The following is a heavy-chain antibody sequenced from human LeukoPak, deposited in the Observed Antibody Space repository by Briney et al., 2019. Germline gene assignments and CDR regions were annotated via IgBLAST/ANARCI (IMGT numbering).Heavy chain of an antibody. J-gene: IGHJ4*02. CDR3: ARDSRGGGPDFDY. CDR2: IYYSGTPT. V-gene: IGHV4-59*01. CDR1: GDSINNYW. D-gene: IGHD3-16*01. Sequence: SETLPLTCTVSGDSINNYWWAWIRQPPGKGLEWIGYIYYSGTPTSYNPSLKSRVTISIDASRNQFSLKLSSVTAADTAVYYCARDSRGGGPDFDYWGQGTLVTVSS.